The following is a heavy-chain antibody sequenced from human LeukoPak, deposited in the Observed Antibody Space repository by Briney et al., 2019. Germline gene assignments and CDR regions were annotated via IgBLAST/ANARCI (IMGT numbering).Heavy chain of an antibody. D-gene: IGHD3-10*01. Sequence: GGSLRLSCAASGFTFSSYEMNWVRQGPGKGLEWISYITTTDTTKHYTDSVKGRFTISRDNAKNSLYLQMHSLRAEDTAVYYCARGGFVFDIWGQGTVVTVSS. V-gene: IGHV3-48*03. CDR3: ARGGFVFDI. J-gene: IGHJ3*02. CDR2: ITTTDTTK. CDR1: GFTFSSYE.